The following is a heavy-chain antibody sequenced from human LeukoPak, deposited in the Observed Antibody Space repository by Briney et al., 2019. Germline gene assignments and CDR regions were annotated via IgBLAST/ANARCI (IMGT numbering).Heavy chain of an antibody. V-gene: IGHV3-30*18. D-gene: IGHD4-17*01. J-gene: IGHJ4*02. Sequence: GRSLRLSCAASGFTFNSYAMHWVRQAPGKGLEWVAVVPYDGSNKYYADSVEGRFTISRDNSKNTLYLQMNSLRAEDTAVYYCAKQHGDYQYYFDYWGQGTLVTVSS. CDR1: GFTFNSYA. CDR2: VPYDGSNK. CDR3: AKQHGDYQYYFDY.